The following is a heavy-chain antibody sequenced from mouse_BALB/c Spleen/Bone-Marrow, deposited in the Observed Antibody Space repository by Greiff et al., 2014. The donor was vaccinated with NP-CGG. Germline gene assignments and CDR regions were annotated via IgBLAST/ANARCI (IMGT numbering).Heavy chain of an antibody. D-gene: IGHD1-1*01. Sequence: QVQLQQSGPSLVQPSQSLSITCTVSGFSLTSYGVHWVRQSPGKGLEWLGVIWRGGSTDYNAAFMSRLSITKDNSKSQVFFKMNSLQADDTAIYYCANARPLITAVVAKGLTGAMDYWGQGTSVTVSS. CDR3: ANARPLITAVVAKGLTGAMDY. J-gene: IGHJ4*01. CDR1: GFSLTSYG. CDR2: IWRGGST. V-gene: IGHV2-5-1*01.